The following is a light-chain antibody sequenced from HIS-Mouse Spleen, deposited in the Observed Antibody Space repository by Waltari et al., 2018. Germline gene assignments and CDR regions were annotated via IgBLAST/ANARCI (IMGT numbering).Light chain of an antibody. CDR1: SGINVGTYM. V-gene: IGLV5-45*03. CDR3: MIWHSSARV. CDR2: YKSDSDK. J-gene: IGLJ3*02. Sequence: QAVLTQPSSLSASPGASASLTCTLRSGINVGTYMIYWYQQKPGSPPQYLLRYKSDSDKQQGSGVPSRFSGSKYASANAGILRISGLQSEDEADYYCMIWHSSARVFGGGTKLTVL.